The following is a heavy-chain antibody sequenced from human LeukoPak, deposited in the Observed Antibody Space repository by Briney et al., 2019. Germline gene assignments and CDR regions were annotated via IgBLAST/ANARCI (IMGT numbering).Heavy chain of an antibody. CDR3: ARESAELYYFDY. D-gene: IGHD1-14*01. CDR1: GYTFTGYY. CDR2: INPNSGGT. Sequence: ASVKVSCKASGYTFTGYYMHWVRQAPGHGLEWMGRINPNSGGTNYAQKFQGRVTMTRDTSISTAYMELSRLRSDDTAVYYCARESAELYYFDYWGPGTLVTVSS. J-gene: IGHJ4*02. V-gene: IGHV1-2*06.